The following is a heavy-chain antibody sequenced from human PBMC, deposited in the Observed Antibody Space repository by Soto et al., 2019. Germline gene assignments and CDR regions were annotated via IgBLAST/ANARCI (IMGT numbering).Heavy chain of an antibody. D-gene: IGHD3-22*01. CDR1: GGTFSSYA. Sequence: SVKVSCKASGGTFSSYAISWVRQAPGQGLEWMGGIIPIFGTANYAQKFQGRVTITADESTSTAYMELSNLRSEDTAVYYCARPTRYYYDSSGQSAWFDPWGQGTLVTV. V-gene: IGHV1-69*13. CDR2: IIPIFGTA. CDR3: ARPTRYYYDSSGQSAWFDP. J-gene: IGHJ5*02.